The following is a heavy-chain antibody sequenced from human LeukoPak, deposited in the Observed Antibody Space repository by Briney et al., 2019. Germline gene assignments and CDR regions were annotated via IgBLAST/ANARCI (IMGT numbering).Heavy chain of an antibody. J-gene: IGHJ4*02. CDR2: INPSGGST. CDR3: ARDYGPSYYYDSSGYLGY. V-gene: IGHV1-46*01. D-gene: IGHD3-22*01. CDR1: GYTFTSYY. Sequence: ASLKVSCKASGYTFTSYYMHWVRQAPGQGLEWMGIINPSGGSTIYAQKFQGRVTMTRDTSTSTVYMELSSLRSEDTAVYYCARDYGPSYYYDSSGYLGYWGQGTLVTVSS.